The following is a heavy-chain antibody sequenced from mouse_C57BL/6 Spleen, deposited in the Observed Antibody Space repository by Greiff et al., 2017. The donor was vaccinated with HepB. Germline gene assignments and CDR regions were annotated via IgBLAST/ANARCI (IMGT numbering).Heavy chain of an antibody. CDR3: ARSDGSRFAY. CDR1: GYAFSSSW. CDR2: IYPGDGDT. V-gene: IGHV1-82*01. J-gene: IGHJ3*01. D-gene: IGHD1-1*02. Sequence: QVHVKQSGPELVKPGASVKISCKASGYAFSSSWMNWVKQRPGKGLEWIGRIYPGDGDTNYNGKFKGKATLTADKSSSTAYMQLSSLTSEDSAVYFCARSDGSRFAYWGQGTLVTVSA.